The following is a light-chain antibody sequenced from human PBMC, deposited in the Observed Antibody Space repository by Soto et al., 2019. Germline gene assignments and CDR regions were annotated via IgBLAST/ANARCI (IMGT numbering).Light chain of an antibody. J-gene: IGKJ1*01. CDR3: QQYNSYPWT. CDR2: KAS. Sequence: DIHMTQSPSTLSATVGDRVPLTFRASQSISSWLAWYQQKPGKAPKLLIYKASTLESGVPSNFSGSGSGTEFTLTISSLQPEDFATYYCQQYNSYPWTVGQGGKVDIK. CDR1: QSISSW. V-gene: IGKV1-5*03.